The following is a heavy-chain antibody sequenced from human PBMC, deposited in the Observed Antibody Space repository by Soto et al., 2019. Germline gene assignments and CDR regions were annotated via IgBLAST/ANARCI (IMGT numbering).Heavy chain of an antibody. J-gene: IGHJ5*02. V-gene: IGHV4-39*01. CDR2: IYYTGTT. CDR3: ARRKGAYFTTTYNWGDP. D-gene: IGHD1-26*01. Sequence: PSETLCLTCNVSGGSITSSSYYCGWIRQPPGKGLEWIGDIYYTGTTHYNSSLKSRVNISVDKSKNQFSLKLSSVTAADTSVYYCARRKGAYFTTTYNWGDPWGQGIQVTVS. CDR1: GGSITSSSYY.